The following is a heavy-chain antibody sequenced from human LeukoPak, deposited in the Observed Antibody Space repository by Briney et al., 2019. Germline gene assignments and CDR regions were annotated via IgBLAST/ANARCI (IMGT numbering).Heavy chain of an antibody. D-gene: IGHD3-9*01. CDR3: ARTILGDYYMDV. J-gene: IGHJ6*03. CDR1: GYSISSGFY. V-gene: IGHV4-38-2*02. Sequence: PSETLSLTCTVSGYSISSGFYWGWIRQPPGKGLEWIGNVYHGGRSYYNPSLKSRITISVDTSKNQFSLKLSSVTAADTAVYYCARTILGDYYMDVWGKGTTVTISS. CDR2: VYHGGRS.